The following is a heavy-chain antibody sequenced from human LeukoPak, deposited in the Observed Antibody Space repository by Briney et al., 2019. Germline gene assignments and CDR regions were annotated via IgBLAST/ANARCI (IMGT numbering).Heavy chain of an antibody. CDR2: ISSSSSYI. J-gene: IGHJ4*02. D-gene: IGHD6-13*01. Sequence: GGSLRLSCAASGSTFSSYSMNWVRQAPGKGLEWVSSISSSSSYIYYADSVKGRFTISRDNAKNSLYLQMNSLRAEDTAVYYCAKEYVAAAGYYFDYWGQGTLVTVSS. CDR1: GSTFSSYS. V-gene: IGHV3-21*04. CDR3: AKEYVAAAGYYFDY.